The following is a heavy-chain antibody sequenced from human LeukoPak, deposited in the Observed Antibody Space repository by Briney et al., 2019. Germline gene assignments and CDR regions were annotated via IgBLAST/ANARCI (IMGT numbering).Heavy chain of an antibody. CDR1: GGSISSGSYY. Sequence: SETLSLTCTVSGGSISSGSYYWSWIRQPAGKGLEWIGRIYTSGSTNYNPSLKSRVTISVDTSKNQFSLKLSSVTAADTAVYYCARDYIYYNSSSYYSHAFDIWGQGTMVTVSS. CDR2: IYTSGST. V-gene: IGHV4-61*02. D-gene: IGHD3-22*01. J-gene: IGHJ3*02. CDR3: ARDYIYYNSSSYYSHAFDI.